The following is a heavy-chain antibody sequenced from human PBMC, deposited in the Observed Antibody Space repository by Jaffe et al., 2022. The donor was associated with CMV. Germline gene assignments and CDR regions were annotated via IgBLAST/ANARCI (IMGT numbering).Heavy chain of an antibody. D-gene: IGHD3-9*01. V-gene: IGHV3-23*04. Sequence: EVQLVESGGGLVQPGGSLRLSCAASGFTFSSYAMSWVRQAPGKGLEWVSAISGSGGSTYYADSVKGRFTISRDNSKNTLYLQMNSLRAEDTAVYYCAKSPTYYDILTGYVQKYIDYWGQGTLVTVSS. J-gene: IGHJ4*02. CDR2: ISGSGGST. CDR1: GFTFSSYA. CDR3: AKSPTYYDILTGYVQKYIDY.